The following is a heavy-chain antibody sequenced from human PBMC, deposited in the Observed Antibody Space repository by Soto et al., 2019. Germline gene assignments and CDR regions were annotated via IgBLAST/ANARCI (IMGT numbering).Heavy chain of an antibody. J-gene: IGHJ5*02. Sequence: QLLLQESGPGLVKPSETLSLTCTVYGDSVSNSGYYWGWIRQSPGKRLEWIGSVSFSGSKYYNPSITSRVTFSVDTSKTLISLKLRSVTAADTAVYYCARGSTWQGRDWFDPWPEGTLVTVSS. D-gene: IGHD6-13*01. CDR2: VSFSGSK. CDR1: GDSVSNSGYY. CDR3: ARGSTWQGRDWFDP. V-gene: IGHV4-39*01.